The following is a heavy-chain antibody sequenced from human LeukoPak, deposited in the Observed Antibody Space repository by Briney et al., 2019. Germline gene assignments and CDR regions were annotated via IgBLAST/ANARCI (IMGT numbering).Heavy chain of an antibody. CDR3: ASPGLRYGDYDYFDY. CDR1: GFTFGSYA. J-gene: IGHJ4*02. D-gene: IGHD4-17*01. Sequence: GRSLRLSCAASGFTFGSYAMHWVRQAPGKGLEWVAVISYDGSNKYYADSVKGRFTISRDNSKNTLYLQMNSLRAEDTAVYYCASPGLRYGDYDYFDYWGQGTLVTVSS. CDR2: ISYDGSNK. V-gene: IGHV3-30-3*01.